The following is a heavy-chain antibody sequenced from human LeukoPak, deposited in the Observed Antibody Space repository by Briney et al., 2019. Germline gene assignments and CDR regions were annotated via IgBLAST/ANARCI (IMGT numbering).Heavy chain of an antibody. V-gene: IGHV3-20*04. CDR3: ARDSNRYGMDV. CDR1: GFTFDDYG. CDR2: INWNGGST. Sequence: GGSLRLSCAAVGFTFDDYGMRWVRQAPGEGLECVSGINWNGGSTGYADSVKGRFTISRDNAKNSLYLQMNSLRAEDTALYYCARDSNRYGMDVWGQGTTVTVSS. D-gene: IGHD2/OR15-2a*01. J-gene: IGHJ6*02.